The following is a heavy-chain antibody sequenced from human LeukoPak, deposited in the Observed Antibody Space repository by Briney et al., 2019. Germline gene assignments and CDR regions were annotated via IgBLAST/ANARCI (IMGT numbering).Heavy chain of an antibody. CDR3: AREGRKQQLAPYYYYGMDV. V-gene: IGHV1-18*01. CDR2: ISAYNGNT. D-gene: IGHD6-13*01. J-gene: IGHJ6*02. CDR1: GYTFTSYG. Sequence: ASVEVSCKASGYTFTSYGISWVRQAPGQGLEWMGWISAYNGNTNYAQELQGRVTMTTDTSTSTAYMELRSLRSDDTAVYYCAREGRKQQLAPYYYYGMDVWGQGTTVTVSS.